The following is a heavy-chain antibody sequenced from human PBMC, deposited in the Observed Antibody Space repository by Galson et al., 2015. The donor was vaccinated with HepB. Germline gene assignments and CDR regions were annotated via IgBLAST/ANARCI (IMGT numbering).Heavy chain of an antibody. J-gene: IGHJ5*02. CDR1: GFTVSRNH. V-gene: IGHV3-53*01. Sequence: SLRLSCAASGFTVSRNHLYWVRQAPGKGLQWVAIIDNRGSTNYADSVKGRFTISRDNSKNSLYLQMNSLRVEDTAFYYCAGAGGNSYPWGQGTQVTVSS. CDR3: AGAGGNSYP. D-gene: IGHD5-18*01. CDR2: IDNRGST.